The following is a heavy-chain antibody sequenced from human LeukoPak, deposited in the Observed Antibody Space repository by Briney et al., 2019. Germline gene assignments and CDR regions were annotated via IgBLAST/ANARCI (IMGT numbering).Heavy chain of an antibody. CDR1: GVSISSSNSY. V-gene: IGHV4-39*07. J-gene: IGHJ4*02. Sequence: SETLSLTCTVSGVSISSSNSYWGWIRQPPGKGLEWIGSIYYSGSTNYNPSLKSRVTISVDTSKNQFSLKLSSVTAADTAVYYCARGYRAFDYWGQGTLVTVSS. CDR2: IYYSGST. D-gene: IGHD2-2*02. CDR3: ARGYRAFDY.